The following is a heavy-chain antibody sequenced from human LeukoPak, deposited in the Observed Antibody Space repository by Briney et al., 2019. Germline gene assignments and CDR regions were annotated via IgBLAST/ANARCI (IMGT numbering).Heavy chain of an antibody. CDR3: ARAYYGGYGSSYYFDY. D-gene: IGHD4-17*01. CDR1: GFTFSSYA. CDR2: IFYSGT. V-gene: IGHV4-59*01. Sequence: GSLRLSCAASGFTFSSYAMHWVRQPPGKGLEWIGYIFYSGTDYNPSLKSRVTISLDTSKNQFSLKLSSVTAADTAVYYCARAYYGGYGSSYYFDYWGQGTLVTVSS. J-gene: IGHJ4*02.